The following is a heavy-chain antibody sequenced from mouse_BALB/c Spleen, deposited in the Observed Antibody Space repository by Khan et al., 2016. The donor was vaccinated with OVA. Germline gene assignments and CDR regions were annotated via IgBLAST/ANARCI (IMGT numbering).Heavy chain of an antibody. CDR2: IRNSGNT. V-gene: IGHV3-2*02. D-gene: IGHD2-1*01. J-gene: IGHJ1*01. CDR3: ARDGNWYFDV. Sequence: VQLKESGPGLVKPSQSLALTCTVSGSSIPSDYAWNWIRQFPGSKLEWMGYIRNSGNTSYNPSLKSRITITRDTSKNQFFLQLNSVTTEDTATYNCARDGNWYFDVWGAGTTVTVSS. CDR1: GSSIPSDYA.